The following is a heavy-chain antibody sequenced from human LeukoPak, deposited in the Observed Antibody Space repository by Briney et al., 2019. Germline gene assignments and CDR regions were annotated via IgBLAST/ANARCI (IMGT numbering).Heavy chain of an antibody. V-gene: IGHV3-30-3*01. Sequence: GGSLRLSCAASGFTFSSYAMHWVRQAPGKGLEWVAILSYDGSNKYYADSVKGRFTISRDISTDTLWLQMDGLRTEDTAVYYCAKGPLRGTAAAIDYWGQGTLVTVSS. D-gene: IGHD2-2*01. CDR1: GFTFSSYA. CDR3: AKGPLRGTAAAIDY. CDR2: LSYDGSNK. J-gene: IGHJ4*02.